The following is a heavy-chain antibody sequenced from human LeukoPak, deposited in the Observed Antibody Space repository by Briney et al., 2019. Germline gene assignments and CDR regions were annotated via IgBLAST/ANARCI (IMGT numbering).Heavy chain of an antibody. J-gene: IGHJ3*02. V-gene: IGHV4-39*07. Sequence: SETLSLTCTISGVSMNSENYYWGWIRQPPGKGLEWIGYIFHSGNTYYNPSLRSRVTISVDRSKNQFSLKLTSVTAADTAVYYCARTSGSHDAFDIWGQGTMVTVSS. D-gene: IGHD1-26*01. CDR3: ARTSGSHDAFDI. CDR2: IFHSGNT. CDR1: GVSMNSENYY.